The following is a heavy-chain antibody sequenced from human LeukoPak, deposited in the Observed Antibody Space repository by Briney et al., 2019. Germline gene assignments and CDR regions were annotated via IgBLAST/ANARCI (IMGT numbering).Heavy chain of an antibody. Sequence: SETLSLTCTVSGDSISSSTYYWGWIRQPPGKGLEWTGSIHNAGSTYYNPSLKGRVSISVDTSKAHFSLKLRSATAADTAVYYCARHGGISGVGPTEDYWGQGTLVTVSS. CDR1: GDSISSSTYY. J-gene: IGHJ4*02. V-gene: IGHV4-39*01. CDR3: ARHGGISGVGPTEDY. D-gene: IGHD1-26*01. CDR2: IHNAGST.